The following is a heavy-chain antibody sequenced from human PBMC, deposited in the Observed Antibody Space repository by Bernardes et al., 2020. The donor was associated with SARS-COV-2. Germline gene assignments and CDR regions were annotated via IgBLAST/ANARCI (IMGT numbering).Heavy chain of an antibody. V-gene: IGHV3-13*01. Sequence: GGSLRLSCAASGFTFSSYDMHWVRKVTGKGLEWVSGIGTDGETYYPDSVKGRFAISRENAKNSMHLQMNSLRAGDTAMYYCARRGSGLYWYFDLWGRGTLVTVSS. CDR2: IGTDGET. CDR3: ARRGSGLYWYFDL. J-gene: IGHJ2*01. CDR1: GFTFSSYD.